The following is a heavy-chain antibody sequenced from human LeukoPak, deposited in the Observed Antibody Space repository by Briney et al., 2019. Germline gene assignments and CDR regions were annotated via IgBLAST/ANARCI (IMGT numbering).Heavy chain of an antibody. CDR3: ARVDYYDSSGYYYAPLDY. D-gene: IGHD3-22*01. J-gene: IGHJ4*02. Sequence: GGSLRLSCAASGFTFDDYGMSWVRQAPGKGLEWVSGINWNGGSTGYADSVKGRFTISRDNAKNSLYLQMNSLGAEDTALYHCARVDYYDSSGYYYAPLDYWGQGTLVTVSS. V-gene: IGHV3-20*01. CDR1: GFTFDDYG. CDR2: INWNGGST.